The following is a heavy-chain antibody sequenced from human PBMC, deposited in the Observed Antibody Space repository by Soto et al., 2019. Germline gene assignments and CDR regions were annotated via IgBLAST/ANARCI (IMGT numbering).Heavy chain of an antibody. D-gene: IGHD6-13*01. CDR3: ARDGSSWCFDY. CDR1: GFTFSSYG. Sequence: QVQLVESGGGVVQPGRSLRLSCAASGFTFSSYGMHWVRQAPGKGLEWVAVIWYDGSNKYYADSVKGRFTISRDNSKNTLYLQMNSLRAEDTAVYYCARDGSSWCFDYWGQGTLVTVSS. J-gene: IGHJ4*02. CDR2: IWYDGSNK. V-gene: IGHV3-33*01.